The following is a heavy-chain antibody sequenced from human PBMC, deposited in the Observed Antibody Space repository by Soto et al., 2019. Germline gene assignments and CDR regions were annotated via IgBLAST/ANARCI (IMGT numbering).Heavy chain of an antibody. V-gene: IGHV1-3*01. CDR3: ARCTVLQQQPVNEAFDI. CDR1: GYTFTSYA. D-gene: IGHD6-13*01. J-gene: IGHJ3*02. CDR2: INAGNGNT. Sequence: GASVKVSCKASGYTFTSYAMHWVRQAPGQRLEWMGWINAGNGNTKYSQKFQGRVTITRDTSASTAYMEPSSLRAEDAAVYYCARCTVLQQQPVNEAFDIWGQGAMVTVSS.